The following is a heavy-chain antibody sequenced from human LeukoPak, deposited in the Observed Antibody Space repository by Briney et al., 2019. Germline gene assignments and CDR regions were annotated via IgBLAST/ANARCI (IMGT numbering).Heavy chain of an antibody. CDR3: ARTRYSSSWYMGGAFDI. CDR2: IYDSGST. CDR1: GGSINSYY. D-gene: IGHD6-13*01. J-gene: IGHJ3*02. V-gene: IGHV4-59*12. Sequence: SETLSLTCTVSGGSINSYYWSWIRQPPGKGLEWIGYIYDSGSTNYNPSLKSRVTISADMSKNQFSLKLSSVTAADTAVYYCARTRYSSSWYMGGAFDIWGQGTMVTVSS.